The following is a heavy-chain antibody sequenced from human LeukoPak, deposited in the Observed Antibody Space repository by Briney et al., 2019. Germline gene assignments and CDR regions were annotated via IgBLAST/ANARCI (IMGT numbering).Heavy chain of an antibody. V-gene: IGHV3-30-3*01. CDR3: ARSDYMTGPDAFDI. J-gene: IGHJ3*02. CDR1: GFTFSSYA. CDR2: ISYDGSNK. Sequence: GRSLRLSCAASGFTFSSYAMHWVRQAPGKGLEWVAVISYDGSNKYYADSVKGRFTISRDNSKNTLYLQMNSLRAEDTAVYYCARSDYMTGPDAFDIWGQGTMVTVSS. D-gene: IGHD3-10*01.